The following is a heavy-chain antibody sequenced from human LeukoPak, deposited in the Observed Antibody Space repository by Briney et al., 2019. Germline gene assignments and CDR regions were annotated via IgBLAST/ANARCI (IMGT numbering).Heavy chain of an antibody. Sequence: PGGSLRLSCAAAGFTFSSYAMHWVRQAPGKGLEWVAVISYDGSNKYYADSVKGRFTISRDNSKNTLYLQMNSLRAEDTAVYYCAKSHSGWYSDYWGQGTLVTVSS. CDR3: AKSHSGWYSDY. J-gene: IGHJ4*02. CDR2: ISYDGSNK. CDR1: GFTFSSYA. V-gene: IGHV3-30*07. D-gene: IGHD6-19*01.